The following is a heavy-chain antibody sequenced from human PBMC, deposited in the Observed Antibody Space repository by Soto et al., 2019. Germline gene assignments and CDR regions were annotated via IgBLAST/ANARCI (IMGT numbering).Heavy chain of an antibody. J-gene: IGHJ2*01. V-gene: IGHV1-46*01. CDR3: ASYYDSSGSDFWYFDL. CDR2: INPSGGTT. CDR1: GYTFTSYY. D-gene: IGHD3-22*01. Sequence: ASVKVSCKASGYTFTSYYMHWVRQAPGQGLEWMGIINPSGGTTRYAQKFQGRVTMTRDTSTGTVYMELSSLSSEDTAVYYCASYYDSSGSDFWYFDLWGRGTLVTVSS.